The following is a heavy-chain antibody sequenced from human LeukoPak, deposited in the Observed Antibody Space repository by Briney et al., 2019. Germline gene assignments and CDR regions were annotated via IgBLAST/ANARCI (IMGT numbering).Heavy chain of an antibody. J-gene: IGHJ3*02. D-gene: IGHD3-10*01. V-gene: IGHV3-23*01. CDR3: AKDLYGGGFGEYGAFDI. CDR1: GFTFRSYA. Sequence: GGSLRLSCAASGFTFRSYAMSWVGQAAGKGLEWVSAISGSGGSKYYADSVKGRFTISRDNSKNTLYLQMNSLRAEDTAVYYCAKDLYGGGFGEYGAFDIWGQGTMVTVSS. CDR2: ISGSGGSK.